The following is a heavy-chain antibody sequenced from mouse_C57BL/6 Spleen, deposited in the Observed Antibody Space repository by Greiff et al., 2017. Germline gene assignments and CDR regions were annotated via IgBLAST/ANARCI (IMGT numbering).Heavy chain of an antibody. D-gene: IGHD1-1*01. CDR1: GFNIKNTY. V-gene: IGHV14-3*01. CDR3: ARDYYGSSYYSYYFDY. J-gene: IGHJ2*01. Sequence: VQLQQPVAELVRPGASVKLSCTASGFNIKNTYMHWVKQRPEQGLEWIGRIDPANGNTKYAPKFQGKATITADTSSNTAYLQLSSLTSEDTAIYYCARDYYGSSYYSYYFDYWGQGTTLTVSS. CDR2: IDPANGNT.